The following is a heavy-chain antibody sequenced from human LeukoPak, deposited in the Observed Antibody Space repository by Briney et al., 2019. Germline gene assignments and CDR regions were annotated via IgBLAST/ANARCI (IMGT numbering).Heavy chain of an antibody. CDR3: AKYSGSYFDY. CDR1: GFTFSDYY. Sequence: GGSLRLSCAASGFTFSDYYMSWIRQAPGKGLEWVAVISYDGSNKYYADSVKGRFTISRDNSKNTLYLQMNSLRAEDTAVYYCAKYSGSYFDYWGQGTLVTVSS. D-gene: IGHD1-26*01. CDR2: ISYDGSNK. J-gene: IGHJ4*02. V-gene: IGHV3-30*18.